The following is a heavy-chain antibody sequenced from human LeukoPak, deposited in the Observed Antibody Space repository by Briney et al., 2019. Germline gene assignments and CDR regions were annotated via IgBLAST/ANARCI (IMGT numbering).Heavy chain of an antibody. D-gene: IGHD3-10*01. Sequence: ASVKVSCKVSGYTLTELSMHWVRQAPGKGLEWRGGFDPEDGETIYAQKFQGRVTMTEDTSTDTAYMELSSLRSEDTAVYYCATRHGHYGSGSYYGYWGQGTLVTVSS. V-gene: IGHV1-24*01. CDR3: ATRHGHYGSGSYYGY. CDR2: FDPEDGET. J-gene: IGHJ4*02. CDR1: GYTLTELS.